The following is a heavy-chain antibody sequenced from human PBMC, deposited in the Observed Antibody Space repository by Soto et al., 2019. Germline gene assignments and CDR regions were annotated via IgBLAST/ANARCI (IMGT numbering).Heavy chain of an antibody. CDR3: ARGGDCGGDCYSDYYYGMDV. CDR2: IYYSGST. V-gene: IGHV4-61*01. CDR1: GGSISNNIYY. D-gene: IGHD2-21*02. Sequence: SETLSLTCTVSGGSISNNIYYWIWVRQPPGKGLEWIGYIYYSGSTNYNPSLKSRVTISVDTSKNQFSLKLSSVTAADTAVYYCARGGDCGGDCYSDYYYGMDVWGQGTTVTVS. J-gene: IGHJ6*02.